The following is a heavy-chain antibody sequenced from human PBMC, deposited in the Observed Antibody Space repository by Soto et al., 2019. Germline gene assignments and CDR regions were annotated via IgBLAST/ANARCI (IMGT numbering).Heavy chain of an antibody. CDR3: ATLKGIAVAGIHY. CDR2: MYYSGST. Sequence: QLQLQESGPGLVKPSETLSLKCTVSGASISSSSYYWGWIRQPAGKGLEDIGSMYYSGSTYYNPSLESRLTIAVYMAKSQFSLNPGSVTAPDTAVYCCATLKGIAVAGIHYWGQGTLVTVSS. J-gene: IGHJ4*02. CDR1: GASISSSSYY. V-gene: IGHV4-39*01. D-gene: IGHD6-19*01.